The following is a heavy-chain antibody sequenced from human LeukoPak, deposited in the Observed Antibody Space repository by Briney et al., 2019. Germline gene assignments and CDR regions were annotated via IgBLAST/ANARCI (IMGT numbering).Heavy chain of an antibody. CDR1: GFTVSSNY. J-gene: IGHJ4*02. Sequence: GGSLRLSCAASGFTVSSNYMSWVRQAPGKGLEWVSIIYSGGSTFYADSVKGRFTISRDNAKNTLYLQMNSLRAEDTAVYYCARGDYYDSSAPGDWGQGTLVTVSS. CDR2: IYSGGST. CDR3: ARGDYYDSSAPGD. V-gene: IGHV3-53*01. D-gene: IGHD3-22*01.